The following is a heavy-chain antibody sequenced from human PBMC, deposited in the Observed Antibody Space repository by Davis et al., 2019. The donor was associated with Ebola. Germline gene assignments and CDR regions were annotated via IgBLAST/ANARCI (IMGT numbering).Heavy chain of an antibody. V-gene: IGHV4-30-4*01. CDR2: IYYSGST. CDR1: GGSFSGYY. CDR3: ARGRGGSHPLEYFQH. Sequence: PSETLSLTCAVYGGSFSGYYWSWIRQPPGKGLEWIGYIYYSGSTYYNPSLKSRVTISVDTSKNQFSLKLSSVTAADTAVYYCARGRGGSHPLEYFQHWGQGTLVTVSS. D-gene: IGHD2-15*01. J-gene: IGHJ1*01.